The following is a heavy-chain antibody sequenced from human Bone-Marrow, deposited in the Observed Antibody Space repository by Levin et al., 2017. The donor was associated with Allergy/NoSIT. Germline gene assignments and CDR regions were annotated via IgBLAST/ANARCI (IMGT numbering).Heavy chain of an antibody. CDR1: GFTFSYYA. J-gene: IGHJ1*01. V-gene: IGHV3-30*03. CDR2: TSSDGGAE. Sequence: PGGSLRLSCAASGFTFSYYAMHWVRQAPGKGLEWVAVTSSDGGAEYYGESVKGRFTISRDNSKNTLYLQMHSLRTEDTAVYFCARDWTAKTVNARILEPPILWGQGALVTVSS. CDR3: ARDWTAKTVNARILEPPIL. D-gene: IGHD2-21*02.